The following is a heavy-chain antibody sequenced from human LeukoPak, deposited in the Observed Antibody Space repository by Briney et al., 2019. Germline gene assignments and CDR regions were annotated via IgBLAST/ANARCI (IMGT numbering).Heavy chain of an antibody. CDR2: IYFIGNT. V-gene: IGHV4-59*01. J-gene: IGHJ4*02. Sequence: SETLSLTCAVSGVSISNYYLSWIRQPPGKGLEGLGHIYFIGNTNYNASLKSRVTISLDTSKNHFSLKLTSVNAEDTAIYYCATKKTTPRSGFDYWGQGTLVTVSS. D-gene: IGHD6-25*01. CDR3: ATKKTTPRSGFDY. CDR1: GVSISNYY.